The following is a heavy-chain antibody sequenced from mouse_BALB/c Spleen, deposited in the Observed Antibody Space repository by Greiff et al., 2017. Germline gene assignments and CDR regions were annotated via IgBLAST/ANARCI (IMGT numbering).Heavy chain of an antibody. J-gene: IGHJ2*01. V-gene: IGHV3-2*02. CDR1: GYSITSDYA. D-gene: IGHD2-4*01. CDR3: ARCDDYDRGFDY. Sequence: EVKLQESGPGLVKPSQSLSLTCTVTGYSITSDYAWNWIRQFPGNKLEWMGYISYSGSTSYNPSLKSRISITRDTSKNQFFLQLNSVTTEDTATYYCARCDDYDRGFDYWGQGTTLTVSS. CDR2: ISYSGST.